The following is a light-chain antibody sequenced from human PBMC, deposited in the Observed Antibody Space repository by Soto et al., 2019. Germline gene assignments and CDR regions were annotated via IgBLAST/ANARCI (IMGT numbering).Light chain of an antibody. CDR1: QSLLHTSGDNY. CDR2: LGS. Sequence: DIVMTQSPLSLSVTPGEPASISCRSSQSLLHTSGDNYLDWYLQRPGQSPQLLIYLGSKRASGVSDRFSGSGSGTEFTLTISSLQSEDFAVYYCQQYNSWPETFGQGTKVDIK. J-gene: IGKJ1*01. V-gene: IGKV2-28*01. CDR3: QQYNSWPET.